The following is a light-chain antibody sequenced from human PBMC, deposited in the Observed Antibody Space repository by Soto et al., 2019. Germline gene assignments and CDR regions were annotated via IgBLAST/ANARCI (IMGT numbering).Light chain of an antibody. CDR1: QSVSSNY. J-gene: IGKJ1*01. Sequence: EIVMTQSPATLFVYPWDRAILSCRASQSVSSNYLAWYQQKPGQAPRLLIYDTSSRAIGIPDRFSGSGSGTDFTLTISRLEPEDFAVYYSQQYGSSPWTFGQGTKVDIK. CDR3: QQYGSSPWT. CDR2: DTS. V-gene: IGKV3-20*01.